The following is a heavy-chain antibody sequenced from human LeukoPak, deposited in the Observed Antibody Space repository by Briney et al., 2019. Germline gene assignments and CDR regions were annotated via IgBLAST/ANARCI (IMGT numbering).Heavy chain of an antibody. CDR3: ARDVGYGSGSYSPPGRS. V-gene: IGHV4-30-4*01. CDR2: IYYSGST. D-gene: IGHD3-10*01. CDR1: GGSISSGDYY. J-gene: IGHJ5*02. Sequence: SQTLTLTCTVSGGSISSGDYYWSWIRQPPGKGLEWIGYIYYSGSTYYNPSLKSRVTISVDTSKNQFSLKLSSVTAADTAVYYCARDVGYGSGSYSPPGRSWGQGTLVTVSS.